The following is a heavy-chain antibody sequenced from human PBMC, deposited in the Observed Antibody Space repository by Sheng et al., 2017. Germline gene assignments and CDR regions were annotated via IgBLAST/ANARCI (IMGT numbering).Heavy chain of an antibody. D-gene: IGHD3-10*01. CDR2: INHSGST. J-gene: IGHJ5*02. Sequence: QVQLQQWGAGLLKPSETLSLTCAVYGGSFSGYYWSWIRQPPGKGLEWIGEINHSGSTNYNPSLKSRVTISVDTSKNQFSLKLSSVTAADTAVYYCARSGKRFRGHHNWFDPWGQGTLVTVSS. V-gene: IGHV4-34*01. CDR3: ARSGKRFRGHHNWFDP. CDR1: GGSFSGYY.